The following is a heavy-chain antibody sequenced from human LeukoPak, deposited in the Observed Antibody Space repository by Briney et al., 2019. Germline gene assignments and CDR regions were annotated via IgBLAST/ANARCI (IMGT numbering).Heavy chain of an antibody. CDR1: GFTFDDYA. V-gene: IGHV3-23*01. CDR3: ARGWPRIDY. J-gene: IGHJ4*02. Sequence: PGGSLRLSCAASGFTFDDYAMHWVRQAPGKGLEWVSGISGSGGSTYYADSVKGRFTISRDNSKNTLYLQMNSLRTEDTAVYYCARGWPRIDYWGQGTLVTVSS. CDR2: ISGSGGST. D-gene: IGHD5-24*01.